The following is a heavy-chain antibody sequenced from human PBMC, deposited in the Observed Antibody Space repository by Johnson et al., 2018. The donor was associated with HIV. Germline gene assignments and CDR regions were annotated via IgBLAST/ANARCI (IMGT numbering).Heavy chain of an antibody. CDR1: GFTFDDYA. V-gene: IGHV3-30*18. CDR3: AKNNQVWGLLPVDAFDI. Sequence: QVQLVESGGGLVQPGRSLRLSCAASGFTFDDYAIHWVRQAPGKGLEWVSGISYDGSNKYYADSVKGRFTISRDNSKNTLYLQMNSLRAEDTAVYYCAKNNQVWGLLPVDAFDIWGQGTLITVSS. CDR2: ISYDGSNK. J-gene: IGHJ3*02. D-gene: IGHD1-26*01.